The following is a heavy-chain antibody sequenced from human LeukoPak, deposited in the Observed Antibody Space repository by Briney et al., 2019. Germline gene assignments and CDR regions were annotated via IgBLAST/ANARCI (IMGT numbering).Heavy chain of an antibody. CDR1: GYTFIAYY. Sequence: ASVKVSCKASGYTFIAYYMHWVRQAPGQGLEWMGWINPNSGGTNYAQKFQGRVTMTRDTSISTAYMELSRLRSDDTAVYYCARDLYGSGSLYYYYYMDVWGKGTTVTISS. D-gene: IGHD3-10*01. J-gene: IGHJ6*03. V-gene: IGHV1-2*02. CDR2: INPNSGGT. CDR3: ARDLYGSGSLYYYYYMDV.